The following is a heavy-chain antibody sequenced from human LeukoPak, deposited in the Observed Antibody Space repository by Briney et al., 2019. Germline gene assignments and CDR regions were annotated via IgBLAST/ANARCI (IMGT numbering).Heavy chain of an antibody. D-gene: IGHD3-16*02. Sequence: GGCLRLSCAASGFSFSRYGMHWVRQAPGEGLEWVAFVRYDGSDTSVADSLKGRLTVSRDNSKDSLYLQMNSLRTEDTAVYYCAKDLFGDYVWGTYRTMDKWGQGTLVTVSS. CDR3: AKDLFGDYVWGTYRTMDK. CDR1: GFSFSRYG. CDR2: VRYDGSDT. V-gene: IGHV3-30*02. J-gene: IGHJ4*02.